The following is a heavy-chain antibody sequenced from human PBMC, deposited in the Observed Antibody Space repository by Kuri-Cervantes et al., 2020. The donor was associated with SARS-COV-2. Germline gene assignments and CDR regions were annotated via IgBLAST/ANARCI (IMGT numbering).Heavy chain of an antibody. V-gene: IGHV3-21*04. Sequence: GGSLRLSCAASGFTFSGYSMNWIRQAPGKGLEWVASIDSSSYYIYHADSVKGRLTISRDNAKTSVYLQMNSLKVEDTAVYYCARSTPFRRLVVISQGGAFDIWGQGTMVTVSS. J-gene: IGHJ3*02. CDR2: IDSSSYYI. CDR1: GFTFSGYS. CDR3: ARSTPFRRLVVISQGGAFDI. D-gene: IGHD3-22*01.